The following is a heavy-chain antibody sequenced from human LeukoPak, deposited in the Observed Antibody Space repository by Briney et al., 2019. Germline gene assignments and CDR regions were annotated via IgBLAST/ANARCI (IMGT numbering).Heavy chain of an antibody. D-gene: IGHD2-15*01. V-gene: IGHV3-23*01. Sequence: PGTSLRLSCTTSGFTFDFYAMHWVRQAPGKGLEWVSSIRGTGGRTYYADSVKGRFTISRDSSKNTLYLQMNSLKAEDTAVYYCAKARYCSGGTCSNFDFWGQGTLVTVSS. J-gene: IGHJ4*02. CDR3: AKARYCSGGTCSNFDF. CDR2: IRGTGGRT. CDR1: GFTFDFYA.